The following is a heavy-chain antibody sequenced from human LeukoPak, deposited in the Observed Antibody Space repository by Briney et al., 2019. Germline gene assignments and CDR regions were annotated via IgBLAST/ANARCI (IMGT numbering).Heavy chain of an antibody. D-gene: IGHD6-6*01. Sequence: GGSLRPSCVASGFTFGHNAMAWVRQAPGKRLEWVSALSGSGGDTFYADSVKGRFTISRDNSKNTLYLQLSSLRPDDTAVYYCAKGAPSSSSIFDFWGPGTLVTVSS. CDR3: AKGAPSSSSIFDF. J-gene: IGHJ4*02. CDR1: GFTFGHNA. V-gene: IGHV3-23*01. CDR2: LSGSGGDT.